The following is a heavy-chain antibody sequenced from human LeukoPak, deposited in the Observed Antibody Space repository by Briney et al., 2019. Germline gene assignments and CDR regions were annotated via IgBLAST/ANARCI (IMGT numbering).Heavy chain of an antibody. CDR2: ISSSGNIF. D-gene: IGHD1-26*01. CDR3: AKDSLRVGAIGLSGDSW. V-gene: IGHV3-11*01. J-gene: IGHJ4*02. Sequence: GGSLRLSCAASGFTFSDYYMRWIRQAPGKGLEWVSYISSSGNIFYYADSVKGRFTISRDNAKNSLYLQMNSLRAEDTAVYYCAKDSLRVGAIGLSGDSWWGQGTLVTVSS. CDR1: GFTFSDYY.